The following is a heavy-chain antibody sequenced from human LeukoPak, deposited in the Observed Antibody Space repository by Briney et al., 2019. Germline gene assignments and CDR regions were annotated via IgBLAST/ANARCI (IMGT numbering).Heavy chain of an antibody. CDR2: ISGSGGST. D-gene: IGHD6-13*01. J-gene: IGHJ4*02. Sequence: GGSVRLSCAASGFTFRSYAMSWVREAPGKGLEWVSAISGSGGSTYYAGSVKGRFTISRDNSKNTLYLQMNSLRAEDTAVYYCAKEALGVFEYWGQGTLVTVSS. CDR3: AKEALGVFEY. CDR1: GFTFRSYA. V-gene: IGHV3-23*01.